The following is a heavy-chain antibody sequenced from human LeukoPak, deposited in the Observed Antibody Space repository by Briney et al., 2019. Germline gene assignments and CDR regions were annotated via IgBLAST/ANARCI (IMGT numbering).Heavy chain of an antibody. D-gene: IGHD6-13*01. V-gene: IGHV5-51*01. CDR3: ARVLPEGTSWYRGFDY. CDR1: GYSLSSYW. J-gene: IGHJ4*02. Sequence: GESRKISRKGSGYSLSSYWIGWVRQMPGKGLEWMGSIFPGDSNTRYSLSFQGQVTISADKSISTAYLHWSSLKASDTAVYFCARVLPEGTSWYRGFDYWGQGTLVTVSS. CDR2: IFPGDSNT.